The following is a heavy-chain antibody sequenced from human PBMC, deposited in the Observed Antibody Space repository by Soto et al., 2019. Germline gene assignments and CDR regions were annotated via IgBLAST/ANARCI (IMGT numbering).Heavy chain of an antibody. V-gene: IGHV3-30*03. J-gene: IGHJ4*02. D-gene: IGHD1-26*01. Sequence: GGSLRLSCAASGFAFSTYGMHWVRQAPGKGLEWVAVTTSDGARINYADSVKGRFTISRDNSRTTLYLQMNSLRIDDTAVYYCARKNPGREWELPDYWGQGTLVTVSS. CDR2: TTSDGARI. CDR1: GFAFSTYG. CDR3: ARKNPGREWELPDY.